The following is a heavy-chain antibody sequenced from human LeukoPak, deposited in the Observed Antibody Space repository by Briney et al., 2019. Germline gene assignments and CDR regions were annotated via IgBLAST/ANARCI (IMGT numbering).Heavy chain of an antibody. V-gene: IGHV4-30-2*01. D-gene: IGHD1-14*01. CDR3: ARDRAGASGMRPWFDP. CDR2: IYHSGST. Sequence: SETLSLTWTVSGGSISSGGYSWSWIRQPPGKGLEWIGYIYHSGSTYYNPSLKSRVTISVDRSKNQFSLKLSSVTAADTAVYYCARDRAGASGMRPWFDPWGQGTLVTVSS. CDR1: GGSISSGGYS. J-gene: IGHJ5*02.